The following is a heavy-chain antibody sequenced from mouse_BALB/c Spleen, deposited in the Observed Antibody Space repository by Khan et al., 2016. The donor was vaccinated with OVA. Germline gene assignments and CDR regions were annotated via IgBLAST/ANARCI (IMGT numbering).Heavy chain of an antibody. Sequence: QVRLQQSGAELARPWASVKMSCKASGYTFTSYTIHWIKKRPGQGLEWIGYINPSNGYTNYNHKFKDKVTLTTEKSSTTAYLQLSSLTSDHSAVDKCVRDGAYHRNDGLFAYGGQGTLVTVSA. CDR2: INPSNGYT. J-gene: IGHJ3*01. V-gene: IGHV1-4*01. CDR1: GYTFTSYT. CDR3: VRDGAYHRNDGLFAY. D-gene: IGHD2-14*01.